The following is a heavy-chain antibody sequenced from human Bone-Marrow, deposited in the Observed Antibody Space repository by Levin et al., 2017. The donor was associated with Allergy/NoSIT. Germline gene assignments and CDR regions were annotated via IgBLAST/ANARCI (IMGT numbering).Heavy chain of an antibody. V-gene: IGHV3-48*04. D-gene: IGHD3-3*01. J-gene: IGHJ6*02. CDR2: ISSSSSTI. CDR1: GFTFSSYS. CDR3: ARDMPGYDFWSGDYPRGGMDV. Sequence: PGGSLRLSCAASGFTFSSYSMNWVRQAPGKGLEWVSYISSSSSTIYYADSVKGRFTISRDNAKNSLYLQMNSLRAEDTAVYYCARDMPGYDFWSGDYPRGGMDVWGQGTTVTVSS.